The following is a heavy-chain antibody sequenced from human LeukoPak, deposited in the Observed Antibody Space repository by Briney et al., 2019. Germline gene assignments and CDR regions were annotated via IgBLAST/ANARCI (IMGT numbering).Heavy chain of an antibody. CDR3: ARQSGDYCDSPHFDY. Sequence: PSETLSLTCAVSGGSISSSSYYWGWIRQPPGKGLEWIGSIYYSGSTYYNPSLKSRVTISVDTSKNQFSLKLSSVTAADTAVYYCARQSGDYCDSPHFDYWGQGTLVTVSS. V-gene: IGHV4-39*01. J-gene: IGHJ4*02. D-gene: IGHD3-22*01. CDR2: IYYSGST. CDR1: GGSISSSSYY.